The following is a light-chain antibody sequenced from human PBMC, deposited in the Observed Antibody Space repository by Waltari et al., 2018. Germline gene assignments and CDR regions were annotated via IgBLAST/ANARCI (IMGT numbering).Light chain of an antibody. Sequence: DIQMTQSPSSLSASVGDRVTITCRASQSISSYLNWYQQKPGKAPKLLIYAASSLQSGVPSRFSGRGSGTDFTLTISSLQPEDFATYYCQQSYSTRIFTFGPGTKVDIK. J-gene: IGKJ3*01. CDR3: QQSYSTRIFT. CDR1: QSISSY. V-gene: IGKV1-39*01. CDR2: AAS.